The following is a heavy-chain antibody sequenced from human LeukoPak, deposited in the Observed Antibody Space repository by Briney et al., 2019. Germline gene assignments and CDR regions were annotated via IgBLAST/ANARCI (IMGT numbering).Heavy chain of an antibody. CDR3: ARVQFYSNTLSRNGFFYYYYMDV. J-gene: IGHJ6*03. D-gene: IGHD4-11*01. CDR1: GGSINNYY. CDR2: IYASGRT. V-gene: IGHV4-4*07. Sequence: SETLSLTCTVFGGSINNYYWTWIRQPAGQGLEWLGHIYASGRTTYNPSLNSRVTMSVDTSKNQLSLRLTSMTAADTAVYYCARVQFYSNTLSRNGFFYYYYMDVWGEGTTVTVSS.